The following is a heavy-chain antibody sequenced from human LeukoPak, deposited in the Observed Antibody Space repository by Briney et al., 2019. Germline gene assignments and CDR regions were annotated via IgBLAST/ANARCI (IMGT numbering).Heavy chain of an antibody. J-gene: IGHJ4*02. V-gene: IGHV1-69*05. CDR3: ARGTRKTDYYFDY. CDR2: IIPIFGTA. D-gene: IGHD3-10*01. CDR1: GGTFSSYA. Sequence: SVKVSCKASGGTFSSYAISWVRQAPGQGLEWMGGIIPIFGTANYAQKFQGRVTITTDGSTSTAYMELSSLRSEDTAVYYCARGTRKTDYYFDYWGQGTLVTLSS.